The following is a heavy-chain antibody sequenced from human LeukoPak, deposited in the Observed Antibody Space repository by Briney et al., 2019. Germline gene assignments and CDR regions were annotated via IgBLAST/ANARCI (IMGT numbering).Heavy chain of an antibody. D-gene: IGHD1-26*01. J-gene: IGHJ4*02. CDR3: ARTRSSGTCDY. V-gene: IGHV4-59*01. CDR1: DGSISGNY. Sequence: SSETLSLTCTVSDGSISGNYWSWIRQPPGKGLEWIGYIYYSGSTNYSPSLKSRVTISVDVSKNQFSLKLNSVTAADTAVYYCARTRSSGTCDYWGQGNLVTVSS. CDR2: IYYSGST.